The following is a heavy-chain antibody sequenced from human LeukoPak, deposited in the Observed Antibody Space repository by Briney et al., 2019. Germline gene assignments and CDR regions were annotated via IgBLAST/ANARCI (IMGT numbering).Heavy chain of an antibody. Sequence: GASVKVSCKASGYTFTSYALHWLRQPPGQRLEWMGWINAGNGNTKYSHKFQGRDTITTDTCASTAYMEMSSLRSDDTAVYYCARGPFLGYCVSASCHDAFDIWGQGTMVTVSS. D-gene: IGHD2-2*01. V-gene: IGHV1-3*01. CDR3: ARGPFLGYCVSASCHDAFDI. CDR1: GYTFTSYA. J-gene: IGHJ3*02. CDR2: INAGNGNT.